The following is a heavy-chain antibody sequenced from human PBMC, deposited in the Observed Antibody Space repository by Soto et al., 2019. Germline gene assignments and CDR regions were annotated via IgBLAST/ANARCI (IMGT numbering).Heavy chain of an antibody. CDR3: ARAQGGCGLGHWKDNYYGMDV. CDR1: GGSITTSY. V-gene: IGHV4-4*07. D-gene: IGHD1-1*01. CDR2: IHASGNT. Sequence: NPSETLSLTCTVSGGSITTSYLSWIRQPAGKGLEWIGRIHASGNTIYNASLKSRLTMSLDTSKNQFSLKLTSVTAADTAVYYCARAQGGCGLGHWKDNYYGMDVGGQGTTVTVSS. J-gene: IGHJ6*02.